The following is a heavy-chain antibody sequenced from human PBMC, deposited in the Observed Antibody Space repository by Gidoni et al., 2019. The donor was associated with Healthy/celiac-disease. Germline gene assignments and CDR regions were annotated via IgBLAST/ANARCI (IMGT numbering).Heavy chain of an antibody. V-gene: IGHV1-69*04. Sequence: QVQLVQSGAEVKKPGSSVKVSCKASGGTFSSYAISWVRQAPGQGLEWMGRIIPILGIANYAQKFQGRVTITADKSTSTAYMELSSLRSEDTAVYYCARDGGYYGSGSLSVWGQGTLVTVSS. CDR3: ARDGGYYGSGSLSV. J-gene: IGHJ4*02. CDR2: IIPILGIA. CDR1: GGTFSSYA. D-gene: IGHD3-10*01.